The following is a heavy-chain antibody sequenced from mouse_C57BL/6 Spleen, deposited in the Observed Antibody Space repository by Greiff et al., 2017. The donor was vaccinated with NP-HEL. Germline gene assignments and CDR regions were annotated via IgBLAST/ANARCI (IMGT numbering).Heavy chain of an antibody. J-gene: IGHJ2*01. V-gene: IGHV1-54*01. CDR3: ARRDSSGYVGY. Sequence: VHLVESGAELVRPGTSVKVSCKASGYAFTNYLIEWVKQRPGQGLEWIGVINPGSGGTNYNEKFKGKATLTADKSSSTAYMQLSSLTSEDSAVYFCARRDSSGYVGYWGQGTTLTVSS. CDR2: INPGSGGT. CDR1: GYAFTNYL. D-gene: IGHD3-2*02.